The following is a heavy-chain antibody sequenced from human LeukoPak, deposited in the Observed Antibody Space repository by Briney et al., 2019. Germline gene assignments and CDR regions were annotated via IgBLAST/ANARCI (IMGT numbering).Heavy chain of an antibody. CDR1: GFTFSSYS. J-gene: IGHJ3*02. V-gene: IGHV3-48*01. D-gene: IGHD6-19*01. CDR2: ISTSSDTI. Sequence: GGSLRLSCAASGFTFSSYSMNWVRQAPGKGLEWLSYISTSSDTIYYADSVKGRFTISRDNSKNTLYLQMNSLRAEDTAVYYCAKALGSGWYKDAFDIWGQGTMVTVSS. CDR3: AKALGSGWYKDAFDI.